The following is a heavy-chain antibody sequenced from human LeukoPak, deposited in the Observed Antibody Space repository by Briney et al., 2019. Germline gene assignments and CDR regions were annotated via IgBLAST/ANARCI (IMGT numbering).Heavy chain of an antibody. CDR3: ARDYNWNPPDY. Sequence: GGSLRLSCAASGFTFSSHWMRWIRQAPGKGLVWVSRIDSDGRITTYADSVKGRFTISRDNAKNTLYLQMNTLRDEDTAVYYCARDYNWNPPDYWGQGTLVTVSS. J-gene: IGHJ4*02. CDR1: GFTFSSHW. V-gene: IGHV3-74*01. CDR2: IDSDGRIT. D-gene: IGHD1-1*01.